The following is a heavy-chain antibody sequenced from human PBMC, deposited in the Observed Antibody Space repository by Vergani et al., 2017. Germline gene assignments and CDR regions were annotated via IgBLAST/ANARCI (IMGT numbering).Heavy chain of an antibody. CDR2: INNNCGST. CDR1: GFTFNSYA. D-gene: IGHD2-2*01. Sequence: QLLESGGGLIQPGGSLRLSCAASGFTFNSYAMTWVRQAPGEGLEWVSGINNNCGSTYYADSVKGRFTISRDNSKNTLYMQMNDLRAEDTATYYCAKVCGSTSCPYGGGSFDVWGHGTMVTVSS. CDR3: AKVCGSTSCPYGGGSFDV. J-gene: IGHJ3*01. V-gene: IGHV3-23*01.